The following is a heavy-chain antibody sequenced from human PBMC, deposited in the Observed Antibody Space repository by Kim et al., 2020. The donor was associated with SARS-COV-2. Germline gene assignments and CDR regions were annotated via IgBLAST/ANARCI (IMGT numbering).Heavy chain of an antibody. CDR3: AKDRLRYFDLVFQDYFY. CDR1: GFTFSSYT. V-gene: IGHV3-21*01. Sequence: GGSLRLSCAASGFTFSSYTMSWVRQAPGKGLEWVSSISSSSSYTYYADSVKGRFTISRDNSKNSLYLQMNSLRAEDTAVYYCAKDRLRYFDLVFQDYFY. CDR2: ISSSSSYT. J-gene: IGHJ4*01. D-gene: IGHD3-9*01.